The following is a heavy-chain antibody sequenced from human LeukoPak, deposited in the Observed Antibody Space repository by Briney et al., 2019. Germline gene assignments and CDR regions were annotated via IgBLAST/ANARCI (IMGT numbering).Heavy chain of an antibody. CDR3: AKRYYYGSGSSDY. J-gene: IGHJ4*02. CDR2: ITNSGGST. CDR1: GFTFSRYA. D-gene: IGHD3-10*01. Sequence: GGSLRLSCAASGFTFSRYAMDWARQAPGKGLEWASSITNSGGSTYYADSVKGRFTISRDNSKSTLYLQMNSLTAEDTAVYYCAKRYYYGSGSSDYWGQGTLVTVSS. V-gene: IGHV3-23*01.